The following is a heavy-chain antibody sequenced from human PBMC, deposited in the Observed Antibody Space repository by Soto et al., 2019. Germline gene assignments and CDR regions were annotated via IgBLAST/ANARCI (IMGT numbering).Heavy chain of an antibody. V-gene: IGHV3-21*01. CDR1: GFTFSSYS. D-gene: IGHD2-15*01. Sequence: GGSLRLSCAASGFTFSSYSMNWVRQAPGKGLEWVSSISSSSSYIYYADSVKGRFTISRDNAKNSLYLQMNSLRAEDTAVYYCARDDPVVVVAATTDAFDIWGQGTMVTVSS. CDR3: ARDDPVVVVAATTDAFDI. J-gene: IGHJ3*02. CDR2: ISSSSSYI.